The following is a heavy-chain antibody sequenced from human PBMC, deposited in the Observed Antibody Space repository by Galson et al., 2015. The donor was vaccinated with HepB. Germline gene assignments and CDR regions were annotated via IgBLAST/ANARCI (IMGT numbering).Heavy chain of an antibody. CDR2: ISSSSSTI. CDR3: ARDKGVEGYYETDY. J-gene: IGHJ4*02. Sequence: SLRLSCAASGFTFSSYSMNWVRQAPGKGLEWVSYISSSSSTIYYADSVKGRFTLSRDNAKNSLYLQMNSLRDEDTAVYYCARDKGVEGYYETDYWGQGTLVTVSS. CDR1: GFTFSSYS. V-gene: IGHV3-48*02. D-gene: IGHD1-26*01.